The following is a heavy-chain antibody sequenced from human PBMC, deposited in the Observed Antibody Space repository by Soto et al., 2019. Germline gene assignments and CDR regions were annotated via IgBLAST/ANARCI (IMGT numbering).Heavy chain of an antibody. V-gene: IGHV3-33*01. J-gene: IGHJ3*01. CDR1: GFTFSSYG. Sequence: GGSLRLSCGASGFTFSSYGMHWVRQAPGKGLEWVAVIWYDGSNKYYADSVKGRFTISRDNSKNTLYLQMNSLRAEDTAVYYCARDGTEYSSSYDAFDVWGQGTMVTVSS. CDR3: ARDGTEYSSSYDAFDV. CDR2: IWYDGSNK. D-gene: IGHD6-6*01.